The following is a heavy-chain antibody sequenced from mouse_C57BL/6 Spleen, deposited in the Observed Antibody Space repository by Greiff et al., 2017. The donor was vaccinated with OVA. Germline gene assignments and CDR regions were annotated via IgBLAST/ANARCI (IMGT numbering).Heavy chain of an antibody. V-gene: IGHV1-19*01. CDR1: GYTFTDYY. J-gene: IGHJ4*01. CDR3: AREGGNYGYAMDY. CDR2: INPYNGGT. Sequence: EVQLQQSGPVLVKPGASVKMSCKASGYTFTDYYMNWVKQSHGKSLEWIGVINPYNGGTSYNQKFKGKATLTVDKSSSTAYMELNSLTSEDSAVYYCAREGGNYGYAMDYWGQGTSVTVSS. D-gene: IGHD2-1*01.